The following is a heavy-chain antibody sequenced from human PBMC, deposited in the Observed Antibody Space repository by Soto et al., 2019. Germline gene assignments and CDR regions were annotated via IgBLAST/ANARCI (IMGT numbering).Heavy chain of an antibody. Sequence: PGGSLRLSCAASGFTFDDYAMHWVRQAPGKGLEWVSGISWNSGSIGYADSVKGRFTISRDNAKNSLYLQMNSLRAEDTALYYCAKAGDPHEPHGWFDPWGQGTLVTVSS. CDR3: AKAGDPHEPHGWFDP. D-gene: IGHD3-16*01. J-gene: IGHJ5*02. V-gene: IGHV3-9*01. CDR2: ISWNSGSI. CDR1: GFTFDDYA.